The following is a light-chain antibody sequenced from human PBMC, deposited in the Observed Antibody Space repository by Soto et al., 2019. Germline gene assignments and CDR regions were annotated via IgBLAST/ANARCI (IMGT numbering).Light chain of an antibody. CDR1: QDVGTS. V-gene: IGKV1-12*01. CDR2: DVS. J-gene: IGKJ4*01. Sequence: DIQMTQSPSSVSASVGDTVIITCRASQDVGTSLAWFQQKPGTAPKLLIYDVSTLEREVPSRFSGTGSGTDFTFIINNLQPDDFATYYCQQANAFPTFGGGTKV. CDR3: QQANAFPT.